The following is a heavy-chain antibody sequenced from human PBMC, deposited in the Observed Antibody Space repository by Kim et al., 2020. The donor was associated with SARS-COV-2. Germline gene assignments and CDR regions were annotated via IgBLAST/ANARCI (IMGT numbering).Heavy chain of an antibody. CDR3: ARRWGGAFDF. V-gene: IGHV4-59*08. CDR1: GASLSNYY. J-gene: IGHJ3*01. Sequence: SETLSLTCTVSGASLSNYYWSWIRQPPGKGLEWMGYICYSGSTNYHPSLKSRVTISVDTSKNQFSLKLSSVTAADTAVYYCARRWGGAFDFWGQGTMPAVSS. D-gene: IGHD3-16*01. CDR2: ICYSGST.